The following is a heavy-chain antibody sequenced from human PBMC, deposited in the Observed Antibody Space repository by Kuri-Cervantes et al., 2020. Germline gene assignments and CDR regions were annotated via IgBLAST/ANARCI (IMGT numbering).Heavy chain of an antibody. J-gene: IGHJ6*02. Sequence: GGSLRLSCAASGSTFSSYWMSWVRQAPGKGLEWVANIKQDGSEKYYVDSVKGRFTISRDNARNSLYLQMNSLRAEDTAVYYCARLQKTMVRGERGRSSVYYYYYGMDVWGQGTTVTVSS. CDR2: IKQDGSEK. CDR3: ARLQKTMVRGERGRSSVYYYYYGMDV. V-gene: IGHV3-7*01. CDR1: GSTFSSYW. D-gene: IGHD3-10*01.